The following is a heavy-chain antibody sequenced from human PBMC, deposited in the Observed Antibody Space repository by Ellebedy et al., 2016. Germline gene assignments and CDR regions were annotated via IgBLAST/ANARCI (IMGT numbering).Heavy chain of an antibody. CDR3: VRGVVRGVITIRRPQRRFDP. D-gene: IGHD3-10*01. CDR1: GYTFTSYA. CDR2: ISAYNGNT. J-gene: IGHJ5*02. V-gene: IGHV1-18*01. Sequence: ASVKVSCKASGYTFTSYAMNWVRQAPGQGLEWMGWISAYNGNTNYAQKLQGRVTMTTDTSTSTAYMELRSLRSDDTAVYYCVRGVVRGVITIRRPQRRFDPWGQGTLVTVSS.